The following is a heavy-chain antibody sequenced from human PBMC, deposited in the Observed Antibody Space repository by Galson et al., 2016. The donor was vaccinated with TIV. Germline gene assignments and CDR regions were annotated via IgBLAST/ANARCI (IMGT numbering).Heavy chain of an antibody. Sequence: SLRLSCAVSGFRFSDYGMVWVRQAPGKGLEWVAHTWFDGSNKNYADSVKGRFTISRDNSKNTLYLQMNSLRAEDTAVYYCAGDFPFHGVFRVALTGVLDGCGQWTTVTVSS. D-gene: IGHD3-3*01. J-gene: IGHJ6*02. V-gene: IGHV3-33*01. CDR2: TWFDGSNK. CDR3: AGDFPFHGVFRVALTGVLDG. CDR1: GFRFSDYG.